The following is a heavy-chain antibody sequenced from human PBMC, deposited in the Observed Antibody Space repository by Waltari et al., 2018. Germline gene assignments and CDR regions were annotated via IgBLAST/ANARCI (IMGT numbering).Heavy chain of an antibody. Sequence: QVQLQQWGAGLLKPSETLSLTCAVYGGSFSGYYWSWTRQPPGKGLEWIGEINHSGSTNYNPSLKSRVTISVDTSKNQFSLKLSSVTAADTAVYYCARTRFGNNWFDPWGQGTLVTVSS. CDR1: GGSFSGYY. V-gene: IGHV4-34*01. J-gene: IGHJ5*02. CDR3: ARTRFGNNWFDP. D-gene: IGHD3-10*01. CDR2: INHSGST.